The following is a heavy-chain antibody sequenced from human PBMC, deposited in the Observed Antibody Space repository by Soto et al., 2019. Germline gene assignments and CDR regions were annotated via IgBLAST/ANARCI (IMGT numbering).Heavy chain of an antibody. CDR2: IIPIFGTA. J-gene: IGHJ4*02. D-gene: IGHD3-22*01. CDR3: ARDLNPYYYDSSGYLPYDY. CDR1: GGTFSSYA. V-gene: IGHV1-69*13. Sequence: ASVKVSCKASGGTFSSYAISCVRQAPGQGLEWMGGIIPIFGTANYAQKFQGRVTITADESTSTAYMELSSLRSEDTAVYYCARDLNPYYYDSSGYLPYDYWGQGTLVTVSS.